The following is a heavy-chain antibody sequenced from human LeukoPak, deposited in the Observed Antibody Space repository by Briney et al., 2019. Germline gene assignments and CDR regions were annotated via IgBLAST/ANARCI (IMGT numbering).Heavy chain of an antibody. CDR2: INPSGGST. CDR1: GYTFTSYY. D-gene: IGHD2-2*01. Sequence: ASVKVSCKASGYTFTSYYMHWVRQAPGQGLEWMGIINPSGGSTSYAQKFQGRVTMTRDMSTSTVYMELSSLRSEDTAVYYCARDGGGGVVVPSWYWYMDVWGKGTTVTVSS. J-gene: IGHJ6*03. V-gene: IGHV1-46*01. CDR3: ARDGGGGVVVPSWYWYMDV.